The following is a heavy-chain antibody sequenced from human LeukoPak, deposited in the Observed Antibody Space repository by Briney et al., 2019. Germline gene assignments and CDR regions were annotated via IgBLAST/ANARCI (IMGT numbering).Heavy chain of an antibody. CDR2: ITTDTGNP. V-gene: IGHV7-4-1*02. Sequence: GASVKVSCKASGYTFTSYGISWVRQAPGQGLEWMGWITTDTGNPTYAQGFTGRFVFSLDTSVSTAYLQISSLKAEDTAVYYCARGGYYYDSRGSFDYWGQGTLVTVSS. CDR1: GYTFTSYG. D-gene: IGHD3-22*01. CDR3: ARGGYYYDSRGSFDY. J-gene: IGHJ4*02.